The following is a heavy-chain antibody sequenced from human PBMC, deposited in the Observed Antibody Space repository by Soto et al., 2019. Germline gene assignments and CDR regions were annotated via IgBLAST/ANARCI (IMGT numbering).Heavy chain of an antibody. J-gene: IGHJ2*01. CDR3: ARQVGGAKWYFDV. CDR2: VYYDGTT. V-gene: IGHV4-39*01. Sequence: QLQLQESGPGLVKPSETLSLTCTVSGGSISSGDYWWAWIRQLPGKVLEWIGIGSVYYDGTTHSNPSLNSRVIISIASSNNLFSLKLTAGTAADTVRYCCARQVGGAKWYFDVWGRGTLVTVSS. D-gene: IGHD1-26*01. CDR1: GGSISSGDYW.